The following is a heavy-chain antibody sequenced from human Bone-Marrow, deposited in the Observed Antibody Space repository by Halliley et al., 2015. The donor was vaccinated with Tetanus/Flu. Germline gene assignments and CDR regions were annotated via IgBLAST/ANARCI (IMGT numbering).Heavy chain of an antibody. D-gene: IGHD1-1*01. CDR2: HYSGST. Sequence: HYSGSTDYNPSPRSRVAISIDTSKKEVPLTLRSVTAADTAMYFCARGSTRNDGTTPFPYFFDSWGQGSLVTVSS. J-gene: IGHJ4*02. V-gene: IGHV4-59*09. CDR3: ARGSTRNDGTTPFPYFFDS.